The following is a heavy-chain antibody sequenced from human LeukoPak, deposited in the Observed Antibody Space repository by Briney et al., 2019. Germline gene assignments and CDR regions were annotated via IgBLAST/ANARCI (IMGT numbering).Heavy chain of an antibody. V-gene: IGHV4-4*07. CDR1: GGSISSYY. CDR3: AAIRPLWFGELTH. J-gene: IGHJ4*02. CDR2: IYTSGST. Sequence: SETLCLTCTVSGGSISSYYWSRIRQPAGKGLEWIGRIYTSGSTNYNPSLKSRVTMSVDTSKNQFSLKLSSVTAADTAVYYCAAIRPLWFGELTHWGQGTLVTVSS. D-gene: IGHD3-10*01.